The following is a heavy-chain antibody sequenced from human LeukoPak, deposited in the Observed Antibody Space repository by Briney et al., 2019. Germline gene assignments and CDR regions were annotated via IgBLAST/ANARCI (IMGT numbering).Heavy chain of an antibody. D-gene: IGHD2-2*01. CDR2: ISYDGSNK. V-gene: IGHV3-30*18. CDR1: GFTLSSYG. CDR3: AKDGTVVVPAATLYYYYYGMDV. Sequence: PGGSLRLSCAASGFTLSSYGMHWVRQAPGKGLEWVAVISYDGSNKYYADSVKGRFTISRDNSKNTLYLQMNSLRAEDTAVYYCAKDGTVVVPAATLYYYYYGMDVWGQGTTVTASS. J-gene: IGHJ6*02.